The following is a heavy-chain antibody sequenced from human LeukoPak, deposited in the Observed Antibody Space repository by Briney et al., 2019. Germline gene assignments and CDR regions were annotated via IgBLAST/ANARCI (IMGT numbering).Heavy chain of an antibody. CDR3: ARTSSSAWNREVDY. CDR2: ISGSSGTT. V-gene: IGHV3-23*01. D-gene: IGHD3-22*01. J-gene: IGHJ4*02. CDR1: GFTFGSYA. Sequence: GGSLRLSCAASGFTFGSYAMSWVRQAPGKGLEWVSSISGSSGTTDYADSVKGRFTISRDNSKNTLYLQMNSLRAEDTAVYYCARTSSSAWNREVDYWGQGTLVTVSS.